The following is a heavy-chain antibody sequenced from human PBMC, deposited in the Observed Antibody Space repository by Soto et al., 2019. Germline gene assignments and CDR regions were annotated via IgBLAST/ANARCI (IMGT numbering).Heavy chain of an antibody. J-gene: IGHJ4*02. CDR2: ISYDGSNK. V-gene: IGHV3-30-3*01. CDR3: ARDGKPSSYYDFWSGYSEFDY. D-gene: IGHD3-3*01. CDR1: GFTFSSYA. Sequence: GGSLRLSCAASGFTFSSYAMHWVRQAPGKGLEWVAVISYDGSNKYYADSVKGRFTISRDNSKNTLYLQTNSLRAEDTAVYYCARDGKPSSYYDFWSGYSEFDYWGQGTLVTVSS.